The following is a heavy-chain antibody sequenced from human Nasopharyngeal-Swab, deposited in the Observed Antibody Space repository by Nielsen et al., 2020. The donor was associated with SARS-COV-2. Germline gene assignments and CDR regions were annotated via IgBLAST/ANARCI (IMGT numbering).Heavy chain of an antibody. D-gene: IGHD4-23*01. CDR2: ISGSGGST. CDR1: GFTFSSYA. J-gene: IGHJ4*02. V-gene: IGHV3-23*01. Sequence: GESLKISCAASGFTFSSYAMSWVRQAPGKGLEWVSAISGSGGSTYYADSVKGRFTISRDNSKNTLYLQLNSLRAEDTAVYYCARESYGGGGFDCWGQGTLVTVSS. CDR3: ARESYGGGGFDC.